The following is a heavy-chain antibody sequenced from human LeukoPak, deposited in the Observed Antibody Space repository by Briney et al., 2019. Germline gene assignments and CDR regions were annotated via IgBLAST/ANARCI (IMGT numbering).Heavy chain of an antibody. D-gene: IGHD3-22*01. Sequence: ASVKVSCKASGYTFTSYGISWVRQAPGQGLEWMGWVSAYNGNTNYAQKLQGRVTMTTDTSTSTAYMELRSLRSDDTAVYYCARDVNGYYDSTQSDYWGQGTLVTVSS. CDR3: ARDVNGYYDSTQSDY. CDR2: VSAYNGNT. J-gene: IGHJ4*02. CDR1: GYTFTSYG. V-gene: IGHV1-18*01.